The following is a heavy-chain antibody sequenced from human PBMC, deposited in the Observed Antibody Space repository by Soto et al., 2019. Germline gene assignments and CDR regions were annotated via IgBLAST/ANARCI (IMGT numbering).Heavy chain of an antibody. CDR2: LYSGGDS. J-gene: IGHJ6*02. CDR1: GLTVSTNF. V-gene: IGHV3-53*01. D-gene: IGHD1-1*01. Sequence: EVQLVESGGGLIQPGGSLRLSCAASGLTVSTNFMSWVRQAPGKGLEWVSVLYSGGDSDYADSVKGRFTISRDDSKNTLYLQMNSLRAEDTALYFCARHRRDWNSQNYGMDVWGQGTTVTVSS. CDR3: ARHRRDWNSQNYGMDV.